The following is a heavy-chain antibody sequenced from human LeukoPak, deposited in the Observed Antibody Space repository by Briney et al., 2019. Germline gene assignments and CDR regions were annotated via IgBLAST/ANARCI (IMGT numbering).Heavy chain of an antibody. CDR1: GGSFSGYY. CDR2: IHHDGRI. Sequence: SETLSLTCAVYGGSFSGYYWSWIRQPPGKGLEWIGEIHHDGRINYNPSLKSRVTLSVDKSKNQFSLRLNSVTAADTAMYYCARSHDHLWGNYPDYWGQGTLVTVSS. D-gene: IGHD3-16*02. CDR3: ARSHDHLWGNYPDY. J-gene: IGHJ4*02. V-gene: IGHV4-34*01.